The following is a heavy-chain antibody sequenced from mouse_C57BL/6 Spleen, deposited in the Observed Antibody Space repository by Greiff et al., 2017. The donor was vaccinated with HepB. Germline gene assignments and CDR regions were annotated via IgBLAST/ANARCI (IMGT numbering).Heavy chain of an antibody. CDR3: TRKGGVLYRYFDV. V-gene: IGHV1-15*01. CDR1: GYTFTDYE. J-gene: IGHJ1*03. Sequence: QVQLQQSGAELVRPGASVTLSCKASGYTFTDYEMHWVKQTPVHGLEWIGAIDPETGGTAYNQKFKGKAILTADKSSSTAYMELRSLTSEDSAVYYCTRKGGVLYRYFDVWGTGTTVTVSS. CDR2: IDPETGGT.